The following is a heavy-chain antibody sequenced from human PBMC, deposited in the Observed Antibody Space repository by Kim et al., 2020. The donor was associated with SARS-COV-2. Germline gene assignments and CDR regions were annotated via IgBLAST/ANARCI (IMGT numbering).Heavy chain of an antibody. Sequence: GGSLRLSCAASGFTFSSYGMHWVRQAPGKGLEWVAVIWNDGSNKYYADSVKGRFTISRDNSKNTLYLQMNSLRAEDTAVYYCAREGWGYYERSGFDYWGQGTLVTVSS. J-gene: IGHJ4*02. CDR3: AREGWGYYERSGFDY. V-gene: IGHV3-33*01. CDR2: IWNDGSNK. CDR1: GFTFSSYG. D-gene: IGHD3-22*01.